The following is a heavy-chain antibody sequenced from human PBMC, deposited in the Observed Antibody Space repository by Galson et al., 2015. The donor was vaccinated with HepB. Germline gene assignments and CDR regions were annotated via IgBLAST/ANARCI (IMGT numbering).Heavy chain of an antibody. Sequence: SLRLSCAASEFTFSSYGMHWVRQAPGKGLEWVAFISYDGNNKYYVDSVKGRFTISRDNSKNTLYLQMNSLRPEDTAVYYCAKDGTDYGDYVYWYFDLWGRGTLVTVSS. CDR2: ISYDGNNK. J-gene: IGHJ2*01. CDR1: EFTFSSYG. CDR3: AKDGTDYGDYVYWYFDL. D-gene: IGHD4-17*01. V-gene: IGHV3-30*18.